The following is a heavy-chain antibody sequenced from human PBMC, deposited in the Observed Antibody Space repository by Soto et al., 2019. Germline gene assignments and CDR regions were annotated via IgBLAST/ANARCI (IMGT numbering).Heavy chain of an antibody. CDR3: ARLRGYRSSSPGSEVRSP. CDR2: IIPIFGTA. Sequence: ASVKVSCKASGGTFSSYAISWVRQAPGQGLEWMGGIIPIFGTANYAQKFQGRVTITADESTSTAYMELSSLRSEDTAVYYCARLRGYRSSSPGSEVRSPWGQAIRVTVAS. D-gene: IGHD6-13*01. J-gene: IGHJ5*02. V-gene: IGHV1-69*13. CDR1: GGTFSSYA.